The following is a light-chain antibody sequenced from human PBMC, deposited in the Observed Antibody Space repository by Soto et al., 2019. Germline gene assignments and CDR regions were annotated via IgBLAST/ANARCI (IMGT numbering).Light chain of an antibody. Sequence: DIQRTQSPSTLSASVGDRVTITCRASQSISSWLAWYQQKPGKAPKLLIYDASSLESGVPSRFSGSGSGTEFTLTISSLQPDDFATYYCQQYNSYSWTFGQGTKVDNK. CDR2: DAS. V-gene: IGKV1-5*01. CDR1: QSISSW. J-gene: IGKJ1*01. CDR3: QQYNSYSWT.